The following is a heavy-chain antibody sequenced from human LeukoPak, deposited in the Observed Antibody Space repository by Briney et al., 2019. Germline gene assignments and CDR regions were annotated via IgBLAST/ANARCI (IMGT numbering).Heavy chain of an antibody. J-gene: IGHJ4*02. CDR3: ARGQSTGTTAQPDY. D-gene: IGHD1-1*01. Sequence: PSETLSPTCTVSGGSISTSYWSWIRQPPGKGLEWIGYIYYSGYTNYNPSLKSRVTMSVDTSKNQFSLKLSSVTAADTAVYYCARGQSTGTTAQPDYWGQGTLVTVSP. V-gene: IGHV4-59*01. CDR2: IYYSGYT. CDR1: GGSISTSY.